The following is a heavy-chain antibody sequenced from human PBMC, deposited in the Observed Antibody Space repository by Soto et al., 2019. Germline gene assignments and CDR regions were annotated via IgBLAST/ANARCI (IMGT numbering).Heavy chain of an antibody. CDR1: GFTFRTYG. V-gene: IGHV3-33*01. CDR3: ARGRVDGGELDL. CDR2: IWYDASNK. D-gene: IGHD1-26*01. J-gene: IGHJ4*02. Sequence: VQLLESGGGVVQPGRSLRLSCAASGFTFRTYGMYWVRQAPGKGLEWVAVIWYDASNKYYADYVKSRFTISRDNSENTLYRQMNSLRAEDTAVYYCARGRVDGGELDLWGQGTLVTVSS.